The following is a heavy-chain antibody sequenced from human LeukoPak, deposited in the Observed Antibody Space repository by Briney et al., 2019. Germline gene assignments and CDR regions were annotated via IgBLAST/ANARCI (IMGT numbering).Heavy chain of an antibody. CDR2: ISSDGGGT. Sequence: PGGSLRLSCSASGSTFSNYAMHWVRQAPGKELEYVSSISSDGGGTYYAGSVKGRFTISRDNSKNTLSLQMSSLRAEDTAVYYCVTRDSSGYFYNDWGQGTLVTVSS. V-gene: IGHV3-64D*06. CDR3: VTRDSSGYFYND. J-gene: IGHJ4*02. CDR1: GSTFSNYA. D-gene: IGHD3-22*01.